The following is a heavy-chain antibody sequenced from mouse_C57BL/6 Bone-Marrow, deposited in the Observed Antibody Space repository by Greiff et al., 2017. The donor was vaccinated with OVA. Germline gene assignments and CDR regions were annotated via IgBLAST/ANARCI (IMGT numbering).Heavy chain of an antibody. D-gene: IGHD2-12*01. CDR2: IDPENGDT. V-gene: IGHV14-4*01. CDR1: GFNIKDDY. J-gene: IGHJ3*01. Sequence: VQLKESGAELVRPGASVKLSCTASGFNIKDDYMHWVKQRPEQGLEWIGWIDPENGDTEYASKFQGKATITADTSSNTAYLQLSSLTSEDTAVYYCTAYYKGWFAYWGQGTLVTVSA. CDR3: TAYYKGWFAY.